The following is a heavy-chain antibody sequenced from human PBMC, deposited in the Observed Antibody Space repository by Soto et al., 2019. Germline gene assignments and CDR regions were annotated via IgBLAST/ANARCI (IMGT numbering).Heavy chain of an antibody. CDR1: GDSISSYY. D-gene: IGHD3-22*01. CDR2: IYYSGTT. CDR3: GRPSYYYDRSGYHYSGFDH. V-gene: IGHV4-59*07. Sequence: SDPLSLTSTVSGDSISSYYWSWIRQPPGKGLEWIGYIYYSGTTNYNPSLKSRVSISVDTSKSQFSLKLTSVTAADTAVYYCGRPSYYYDRSGYHYSGFDHWGQGTLVTVSS. J-gene: IGHJ4*02.